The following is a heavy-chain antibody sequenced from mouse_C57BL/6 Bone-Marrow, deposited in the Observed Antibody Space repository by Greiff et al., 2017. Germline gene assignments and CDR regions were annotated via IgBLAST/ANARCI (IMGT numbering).Heavy chain of an antibody. V-gene: IGHV1-9*01. CDR3: ARRGGGYYPWFAY. CDR1: GYTFTGYW. CDR2: ILPGSGST. J-gene: IGHJ3*01. D-gene: IGHD2-3*01. Sequence: QVQLQQSGAELMKPGASVKLSCKATGYTFTGYWIEWVKQRPGHGLEWIGEILPGSGSTNYNAKFKGKATFTADTDSNTAYMQLSSLTTADSATDDCARRGGGYYPWFAYWGKGTLVTVSA.